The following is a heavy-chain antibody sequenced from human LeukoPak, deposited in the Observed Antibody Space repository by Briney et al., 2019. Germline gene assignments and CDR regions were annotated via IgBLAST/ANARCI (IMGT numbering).Heavy chain of an antibody. V-gene: IGHV3-7*01. Sequence: QTGGSLRLSCAASGFTFSSYWMSWVRQAPGKGLEWVANVKQDGSEKYYVDSVKGRFTISRDNAKNSLYLQMNSLRAEDTAVYYCARERSRNLWFGDVGFDYWGQGTLVTVSS. CDR3: ARERSRNLWFGDVGFDY. J-gene: IGHJ4*02. CDR2: VKQDGSEK. CDR1: GFTFSSYW. D-gene: IGHD3-10*01.